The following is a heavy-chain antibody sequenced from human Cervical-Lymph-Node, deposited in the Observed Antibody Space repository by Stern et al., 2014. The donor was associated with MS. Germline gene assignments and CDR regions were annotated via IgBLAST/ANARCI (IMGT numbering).Heavy chain of an antibody. Sequence: QVQLVQSGAEVKKPGASVKVSCKASGYTFTSYYMHWVRQAPGQGLEWMGIINPSGGSTSYAQKFQGRVTMTRDTSTSTVYMELSSLRSEDTAVYYCARGWSTTVVTPDFDYWGQGTLVTVSS. CDR2: INPSGGST. J-gene: IGHJ4*02. CDR1: GYTFTSYY. D-gene: IGHD4-23*01. CDR3: ARGWSTTVVTPDFDY. V-gene: IGHV1-46*01.